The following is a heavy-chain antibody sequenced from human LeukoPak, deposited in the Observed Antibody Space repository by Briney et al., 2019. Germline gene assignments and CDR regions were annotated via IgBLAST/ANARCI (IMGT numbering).Heavy chain of an antibody. CDR1: GFTFDDYA. D-gene: IGHD3-10*01. V-gene: IGHV3-9*01. CDR3: ARTLPTYYYGSGSYYHFDY. J-gene: IGHJ4*02. Sequence: GGSLRLSCAASGFTFDDYAMHWVRQAPGKGLEWVSGISWNSGSIGYADSVKGRFTISRDNAKNSLYLQMSSLRAEDTAVYYCARTLPTYYYGSGSYYHFDYWGQGTLVTVSS. CDR2: ISWNSGSI.